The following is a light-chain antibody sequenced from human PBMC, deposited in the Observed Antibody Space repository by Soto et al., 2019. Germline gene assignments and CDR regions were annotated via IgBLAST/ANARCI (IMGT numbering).Light chain of an antibody. V-gene: IGKV3-20*01. CDR1: QSVSSSS. J-gene: IGKJ1*01. CDR3: QQYDNSPPWT. Sequence: VFTQSPGPPSLSPGERATPPFRASQSVSSSSLAWYQQKLGQAPRLLIYDASSRATGIPDRFSGSGSGTDFTLTISRLEPEDFAVYYCQQYDNSPPWTFGQGTKVDIK. CDR2: DAS.